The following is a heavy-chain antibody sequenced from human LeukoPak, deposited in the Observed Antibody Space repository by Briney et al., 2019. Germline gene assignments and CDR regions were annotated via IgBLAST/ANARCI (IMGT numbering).Heavy chain of an antibody. Sequence: PSETLSLTCTVSGGSISSGSYYWGWIRQPPGKGLEWIGSIYYSGSTYYNPSLKSRVTISVDTSKNQFSLKLSSVTAADTAVYYCARGSTYYFDYWGQGTLVTVSS. CDR2: IYYSGST. CDR3: ARGSTYYFDY. CDR1: GGSISSGSYY. V-gene: IGHV4-39*01. D-gene: IGHD1-26*01. J-gene: IGHJ4*02.